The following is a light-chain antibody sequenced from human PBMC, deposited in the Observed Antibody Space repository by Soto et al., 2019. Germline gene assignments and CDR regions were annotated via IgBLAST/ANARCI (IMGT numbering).Light chain of an antibody. CDR1: QSVSSSY. J-gene: IGKJ1*01. Sequence: IVLTQSPATLPLSPGERSTLSCVASQSVSSSYLAWYQQKPGQAPRLLIYAASRRATGIQDRFSGSGSGTDFTLTISRLEPEDFAVYYCQQYGSSPWTFGQGTKVDI. CDR2: AAS. CDR3: QQYGSSPWT. V-gene: IGKV3-20*01.